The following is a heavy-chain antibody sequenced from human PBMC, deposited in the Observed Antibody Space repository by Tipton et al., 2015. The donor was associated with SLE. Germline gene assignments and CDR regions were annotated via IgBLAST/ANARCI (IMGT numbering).Heavy chain of an antibody. J-gene: IGHJ3*02. CDR3: ARFESRDGAFDI. Sequence: GSLRLSCAASGFTFSSYAMNWVRQVPGKGLQWVSGISGGGGSTYFADSVKGRFTISRDNAKNSLYLQMNSLRAEDTAVYYCARFESRDGAFDIWGQGTMVTVSS. CDR1: GFTFSSYA. V-gene: IGHV3-23*01. D-gene: IGHD5-24*01. CDR2: ISGGGGST.